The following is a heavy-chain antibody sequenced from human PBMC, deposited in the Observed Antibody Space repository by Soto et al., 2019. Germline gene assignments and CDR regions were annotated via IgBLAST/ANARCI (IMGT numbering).Heavy chain of an antibody. V-gene: IGHV4-59*01. D-gene: IGHD4-4*01. CDR1: GGSISSYY. Sequence: SETLSLTCTASGGSISSYYWSWIRQPPGKGLEWIGYIYYSGSTNYNPSLKSRVTISVDTSKNQFSLKLSSVTAADTAVYYCARTVTTTKFDYWGQGTLVTVSS. CDR2: IYYSGST. J-gene: IGHJ4*02. CDR3: ARTVTTTKFDY.